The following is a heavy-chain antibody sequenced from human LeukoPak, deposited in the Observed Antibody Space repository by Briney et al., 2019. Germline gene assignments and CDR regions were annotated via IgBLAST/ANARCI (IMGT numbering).Heavy chain of an antibody. J-gene: IGHJ4*02. D-gene: IGHD6-19*01. CDR2: IYSGGST. V-gene: IGHV3-53*01. Sequence: GGSLRLSCAASGFTVSSNYMSWVRQAPGKGLEWVSVIYSGGSTYYADSVKGRFTISRDNSKNTLYLQMNSLRAEDTAVYYCARSIAVAHFDYWGQGTLVTVSS. CDR3: ARSIAVAHFDY. CDR1: GFTVSSNY.